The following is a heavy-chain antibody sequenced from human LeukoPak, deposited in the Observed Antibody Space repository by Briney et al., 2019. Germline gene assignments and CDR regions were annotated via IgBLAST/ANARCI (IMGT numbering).Heavy chain of an antibody. CDR2: VSYSGST. Sequence: SETLSLTCTVSGASFSSSPYFWGWIRQPPGKGMEWIGSVSYSGSTYYNPSLKSRVTISLDASKNQFSLKLASVTAADTAVYYCARAGSSVAARPPDYWGQGTLVTVSS. CDR3: ARAGSSVAARPPDY. CDR1: GASFSSSPYF. D-gene: IGHD6-6*01. V-gene: IGHV4-39*07. J-gene: IGHJ4*02.